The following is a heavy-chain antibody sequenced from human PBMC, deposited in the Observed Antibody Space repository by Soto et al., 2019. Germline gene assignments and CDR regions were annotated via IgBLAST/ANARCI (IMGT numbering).Heavy chain of an antibody. J-gene: IGHJ6*02. CDR1: GYSFTSYW. V-gene: IGHV5-10-1*01. D-gene: IGHD5-12*01. CDR3: ARPFLPNIVATENYYYGMDV. Sequence: GESLKISCKGSGYSFTSYWISWVRQMPGKGLEWMGRIDPSDSYTNYSPSFQGHVTISADKSISTAYLQWSSLKASDTAMYYCARPFLPNIVATENYYYGMDVWGQGTTVTVSS. CDR2: IDPSDSYT.